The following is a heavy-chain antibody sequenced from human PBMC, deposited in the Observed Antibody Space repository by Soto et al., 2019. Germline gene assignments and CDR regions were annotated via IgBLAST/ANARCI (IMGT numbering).Heavy chain of an antibody. CDR3: ARADSCIGDSGFLR. CDR1: GYSFTDYG. Sequence: QVHLVQSRPDVKKPGASVKVSCQTSGYSFTDYGVTWVRQAPGQGLEWMGWISPYNGKTNYARTLQGRIILTTDTSTTTAYLEVRNLTSEDTATYYCARADSCIGDSGFLRWGQGTLVTVS. D-gene: IGHD2-21*02. V-gene: IGHV1-18*01. J-gene: IGHJ4*02. CDR2: ISPYNGKT.